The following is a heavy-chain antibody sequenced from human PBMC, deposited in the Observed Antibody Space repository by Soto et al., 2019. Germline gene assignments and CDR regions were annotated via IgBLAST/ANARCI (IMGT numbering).Heavy chain of an antibody. CDR3: ATFEQAPNGTDC. D-gene: IGHD2-8*01. J-gene: IGHJ4*02. Sequence: ASVTVSCKTSGYTFTAYYMYWVRQAPGQGLEWVGRINPKSGDTNYAQRFQGRVTMTRDTSINTAYLELSSLRSDDTAFYYCATFEQAPNGTDCWGLG. CDR2: INPKSGDT. CDR1: GYTFTAYY. V-gene: IGHV1-2*06.